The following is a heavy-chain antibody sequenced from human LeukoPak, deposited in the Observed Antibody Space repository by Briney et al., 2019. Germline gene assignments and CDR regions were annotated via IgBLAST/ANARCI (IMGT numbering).Heavy chain of an antibody. CDR1: GYSISTAYY. CDR3: ASRVITNPW. V-gene: IGHV4-38-2*01. Sequence: SETLSLTCAVSGYSISTAYYWGWIRQPPGKGLEWIGSIYRTGNTHYNPSLKDRVTLSADTSKNQFSLNLRSMTAADTAVYYCASRVITNPWWGRGTLVTVSS. CDR2: IYRTGNT. J-gene: IGHJ4*02. D-gene: IGHD1-1*01.